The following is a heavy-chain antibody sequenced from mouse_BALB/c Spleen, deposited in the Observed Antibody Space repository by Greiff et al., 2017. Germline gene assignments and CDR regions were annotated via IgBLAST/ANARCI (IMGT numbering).Heavy chain of an antibody. J-gene: IGHJ2*01. D-gene: IGHD4-1*02. CDR1: GFTFTDYY. CDR3: ARGQLRHYFDY. CDR2: IRNKANGYTT. Sequence: EVNLVESGGGLVQPGGSLRLSCATSGFTFTDYYMRWVRQPPGKALEWLGFIRNKANGYTTDYRASVKGRFTISRDNYQSILYLQMNTLRAEDSATYYCARGQLRHYFDYWGQGTTLTVSS. V-gene: IGHV7-3*02.